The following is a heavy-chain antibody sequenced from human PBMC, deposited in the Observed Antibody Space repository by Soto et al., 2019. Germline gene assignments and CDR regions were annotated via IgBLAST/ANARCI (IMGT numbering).Heavy chain of an antibody. CDR3: AKDGSHNFDY. D-gene: IGHD1-26*01. J-gene: IGHJ4*02. Sequence: QVQLVESGGGVVQPGRSLRLSCAASGFTFSHYAMHWVRQAPGKGLEWVALMSYDGSNEYYADSVKGRFTISRDNSKNPRYLQMNRLRAEDTAVYYCAKDGSHNFDYWGQGTLVTVSS. V-gene: IGHV3-30*18. CDR1: GFTFSHYA. CDR2: MSYDGSNE.